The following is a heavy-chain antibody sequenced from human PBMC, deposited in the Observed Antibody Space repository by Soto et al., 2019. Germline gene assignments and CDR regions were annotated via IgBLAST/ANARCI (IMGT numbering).Heavy chain of an antibody. CDR2: IKQDGSEK. CDR3: ARHPTPHYYYYYMDV. J-gene: IGHJ6*03. CDR1: GFTFSSYW. V-gene: IGHV3-7*01. Sequence: EVQLVEPGGGLVQPGGSLRLSCAASGFTFSSYWMSWVRQAPGKGLEWVANIKQDGSEKYYVDSVKGRFTISRDNAKNSLYLQMNSLRAEDTAVYYCARHPTPHYYYYYMDVWGKGTTVTVSS. D-gene: IGHD2-15*01.